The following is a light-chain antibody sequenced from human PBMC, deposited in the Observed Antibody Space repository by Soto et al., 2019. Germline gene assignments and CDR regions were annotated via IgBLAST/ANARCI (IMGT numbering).Light chain of an antibody. V-gene: IGLV1-40*01. Sequence: QSVLTQPPSVSGAPGQRVTISCTESSSNIGAGYDVHWYQQLPGTAPKLLIYGNSNRPSGVPDRFSGSKSGTSASLAITGLKAEDAADYYCQSYDSSLSGWVFGGGTKLTVL. J-gene: IGLJ3*02. CDR2: GNS. CDR3: QSYDSSLSGWV. CDR1: SSNIGAGYD.